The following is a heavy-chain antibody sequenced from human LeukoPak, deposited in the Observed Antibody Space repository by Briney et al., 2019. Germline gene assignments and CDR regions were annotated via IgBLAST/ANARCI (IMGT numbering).Heavy chain of an antibody. D-gene: IGHD3-22*01. J-gene: IGHJ4*02. CDR1: GGSFSGYY. CDR2: INHSGST. CDR3: ARAAVDSSGYLFRHYFDY. Sequence: SSETLSLTCAAYGGSFSGYYWSWIRQPPGKGLEWIGEINHSGSTNYNPSLKSRVTISVDTSKNQFSLKLSSVTAADTAVYYCARAAVDSSGYLFRHYFDYWGQGTLVTVSS. V-gene: IGHV4-34*01.